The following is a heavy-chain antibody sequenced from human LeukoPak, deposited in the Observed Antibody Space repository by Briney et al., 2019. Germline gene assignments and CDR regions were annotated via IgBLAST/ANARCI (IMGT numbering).Heavy chain of an antibody. J-gene: IGHJ4*02. CDR1: GYSFTSYW. CDR3: ARTADISTGFGSDY. D-gene: IGHD3-9*01. V-gene: IGHV5-51*01. CDR2: IYPGDSYT. Sequence: GESLKISCKTSGYSFTSYWTGWVRQMPGKGLEWMGIIYPGDSYTTYSPSFQGQVTISADKSINTAYLQWSSLQASDTAMYYCARTADISTGFGSDYWGQGTLVTVSS.